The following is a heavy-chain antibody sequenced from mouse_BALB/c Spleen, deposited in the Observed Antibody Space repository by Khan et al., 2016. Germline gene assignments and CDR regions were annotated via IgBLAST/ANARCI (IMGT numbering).Heavy chain of an antibody. CDR1: GFAFRNYD. D-gene: IGHD2-14*01. CDR2: ISSGGGST. CDR3: EGCNCYRNEEGFGY. J-gene: IGHJ3*01. V-gene: IGHV5-12-1*01. Sequence: EVELVESGGGLVKPGGSLKLSCAASGFAFRNYDMHWVRQTPESRLEWVAYISSGGGSTDYLDTVKGRFTISRDNAKNTLYLQMSSLKSGDTAMYSCEGCNCYRNEEGFGYWGHGTLVTVSA.